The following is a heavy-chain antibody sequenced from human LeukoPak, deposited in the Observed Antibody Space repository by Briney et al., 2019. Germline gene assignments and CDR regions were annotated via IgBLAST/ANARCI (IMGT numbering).Heavy chain of an antibody. CDR3: ARDYSSYTGYYFDY. CDR1: GYTFTTSG. Sequence: ASVKVSCKTSGYTFTTSGITWVRQAPGQGLEWMGWISAYTGERHSAEKLQGRVTMTTDTSRSTGYMELSSLRSEDTAVYYCARDYSSYTGYYFDYWGQGTLVTVSS. D-gene: IGHD5-12*01. J-gene: IGHJ4*02. V-gene: IGHV1-18*04. CDR2: ISAYTGER.